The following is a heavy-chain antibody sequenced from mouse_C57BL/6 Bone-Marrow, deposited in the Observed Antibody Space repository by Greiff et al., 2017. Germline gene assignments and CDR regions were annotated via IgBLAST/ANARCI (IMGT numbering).Heavy chain of an antibody. CDR1: GYTFTSYW. J-gene: IGHJ3*01. CDR2: IHPNSGST. CDR3: ARVPLYGSNFAY. D-gene: IGHD1-1*01. Sequence: QVQLQQPGAELVKPGASVKLSCKASGYTFTSYWMHWVKQRPGQGLEWIGMIHPNSGSTNYNEKFKSKATLTVDKSSSTAYMQLSSLTSEDSAVYYCARVPLYGSNFAYWGQGTLVTVSA. V-gene: IGHV1-64*01.